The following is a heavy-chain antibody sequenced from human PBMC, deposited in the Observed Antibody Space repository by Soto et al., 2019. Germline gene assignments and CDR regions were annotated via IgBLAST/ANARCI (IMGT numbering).Heavy chain of an antibody. V-gene: IGHV3-11*01. D-gene: IGHD3-10*01. Sequence: QVQLVESGGDWAKPGGSLRLSCAVSGFPVSDEYMSWIRQAPGKGLEWISYISNGVPYIFYADSVKGRFTTSKDNARNLLFLQMDNLRADDTAVYYCARSRGLGPGSHFDYWGQGTLVTVSS. CDR1: GFPVSDEY. J-gene: IGHJ4*02. CDR3: ARSRGLGPGSHFDY. CDR2: ISNGVPYI.